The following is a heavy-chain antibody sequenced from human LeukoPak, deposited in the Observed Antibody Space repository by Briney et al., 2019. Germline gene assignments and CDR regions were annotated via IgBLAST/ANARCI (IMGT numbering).Heavy chain of an antibody. CDR3: SRSLDY. J-gene: IGHJ4*02. V-gene: IGHV3-74*01. Sequence: PGGSLRLSCAASGFTFSSYWMHWVRQAPGKGLVWVSRINSDGSSTSYAASVKGRFTISRDNAKSSLYLQMNILRAEDTAVYYCSRSLDYLGQGALVTVSS. CDR1: GFTFSSYW. CDR2: INSDGSST.